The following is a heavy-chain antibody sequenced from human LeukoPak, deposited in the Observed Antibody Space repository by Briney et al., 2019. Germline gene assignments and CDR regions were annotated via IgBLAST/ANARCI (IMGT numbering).Heavy chain of an antibody. CDR3: ARDSYYDSSGPSFDY. CDR2: INPNSGGT. CDR1: GYTFTGYY. V-gene: IGHV1-2*06. Sequence: ASVKVSCKASGYTFTGYYMHWVRQAPGQGLEWMGRINPNSGGTNYAQKFQGRVTMTRDTSISTAYMELSSLRSEDTAVYYCARDSYYDSSGPSFDYWGQGTLVTVSS. D-gene: IGHD3-22*01. J-gene: IGHJ4*02.